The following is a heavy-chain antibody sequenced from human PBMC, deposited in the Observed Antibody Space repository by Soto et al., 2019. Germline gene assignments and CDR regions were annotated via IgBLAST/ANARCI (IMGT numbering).Heavy chain of an antibody. CDR3: AKDRALYPYYYYGMDV. J-gene: IGHJ6*02. V-gene: IGHV3-23*01. CDR2: ISGSGGST. Sequence: GGSLRLSCAASGFTFSSYAMSWVRQAPGKGLEWVSAISGSGGSTYYADSVKGRFTTSRDNSKNTLYLQMNSLRAEDMAVYYCAKDRALYPYYYYGMDVWGQGTTVTVSS. D-gene: IGHD3-16*02. CDR1: GFTFSSYA.